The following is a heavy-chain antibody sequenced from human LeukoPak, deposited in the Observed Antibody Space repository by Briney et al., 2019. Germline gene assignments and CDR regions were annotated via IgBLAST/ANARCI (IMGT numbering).Heavy chain of an antibody. CDR1: GYSFTSYW. J-gene: IGHJ4*02. CDR3: TRSPDIDILTGYSRYYFDY. V-gene: IGHV5-51*01. D-gene: IGHD3-9*01. Sequence: GESLKISCKGAGYSFTSYWIGWVRQMPGKGLEWMGVNLGDSHTRYSPSFQGQGTISADKSISTAYLQWNSLKASDTAIYYCTRSPDIDILTGYSRYYFDYWGQGTLVTVSS. CDR2: NLGDSHT.